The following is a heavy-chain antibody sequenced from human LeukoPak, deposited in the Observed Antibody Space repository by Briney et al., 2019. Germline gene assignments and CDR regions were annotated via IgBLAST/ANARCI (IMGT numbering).Heavy chain of an antibody. D-gene: IGHD1-26*01. Sequence: GRSLRLSCAASGFTFSSYGMHWVRQAPGKGLEWVAVIWYDGSNKYYADSVKGRFTISRDNSKNTLYLQMNSLRAEDTAVYYCARLVGATGFDYWGQGTLVTVSS. V-gene: IGHV3-30*19. CDR1: GFTFSSYG. CDR2: IWYDGSNK. J-gene: IGHJ4*02. CDR3: ARLVGATGFDY.